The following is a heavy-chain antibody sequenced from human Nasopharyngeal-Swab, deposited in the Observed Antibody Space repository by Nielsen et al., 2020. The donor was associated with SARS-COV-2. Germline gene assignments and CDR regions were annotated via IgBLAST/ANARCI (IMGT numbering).Heavy chain of an antibody. CDR2: IASSGAT. Sequence: GESLKISCAASGFTLRSYDVHWVRQTTGEGLEWVSVIASSGATSYLDSVKGRFTVSRDNVKNSVYLQMNSLRAWDTAVYYCAREQLCIRGTRCLDAFDIWGQGTMVTVSS. CDR3: AREQLCIRGTRCLDAFDI. V-gene: IGHV3-13*01. CDR1: GFTLRSYD. J-gene: IGHJ3*02. D-gene: IGHD2-2*01.